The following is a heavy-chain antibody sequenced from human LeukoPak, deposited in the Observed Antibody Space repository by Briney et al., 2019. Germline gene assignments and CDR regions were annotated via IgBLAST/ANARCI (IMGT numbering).Heavy chain of an antibody. CDR1: GFTFSSSA. CDR2: ISASGGST. J-gene: IGHJ4*02. CDR3: AKEGFDS. V-gene: IGHV3-23*01. Sequence: GGSLTLSCEASGFTFSSSAMSWVRQVPGKGLEWVSGISASGGSTSYAHSVRGRFTISRDNSKNTPYVQMNSLRDEDTAVYYCAKEGFDSWGQGPLVTVSS.